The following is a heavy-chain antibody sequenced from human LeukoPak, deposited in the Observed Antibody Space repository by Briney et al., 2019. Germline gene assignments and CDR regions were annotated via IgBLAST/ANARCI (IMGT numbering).Heavy chain of an antibody. CDR2: ISYDSYNK. CDR3: TRVNTYYDVDGRFDP. V-gene: IGHV3-30-3*01. Sequence: GGSLRLSCAASGFTFGSYSMHWVRQAPGRGLEWVAVISYDSYNKWFAESVKGRFTISRDNSKNTLYLHMNSLRVEDTAVYYCTRVNTYYDVDGRFDPWGQGTLVTVSS. CDR1: GFTFGSYS. D-gene: IGHD3-16*01. J-gene: IGHJ5*02.